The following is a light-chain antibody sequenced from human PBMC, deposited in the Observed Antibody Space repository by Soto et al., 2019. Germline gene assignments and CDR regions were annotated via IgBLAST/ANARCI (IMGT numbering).Light chain of an antibody. CDR1: SSNVGSYKL. Sequence: QSALTQPASVSGSPGQSITISCTGTSSNVGSYKLVSWYQQHPGKAPKLMIFEVNKRPSGVSNRFSGSKSGNTASLTISGLQAEDEADYYCSSYTRSSTRVFGGGTKVTVL. J-gene: IGLJ3*02. CDR2: EVN. CDR3: SSYTRSSTRV. V-gene: IGLV2-14*02.